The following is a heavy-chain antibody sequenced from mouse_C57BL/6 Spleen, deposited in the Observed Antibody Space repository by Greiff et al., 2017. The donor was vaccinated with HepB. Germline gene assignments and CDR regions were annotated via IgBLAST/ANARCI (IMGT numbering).Heavy chain of an antibody. CDR1: GYTFTDYE. Sequence: QVQLQQSGAELVRPGASVTLSCKASGYTFTDYEMHWVKQTPVHGLEWIGAIDPETGGTAYNQKFKGKAILTADKSSSTAYMELRSLSSEDSAVYYCTRSLYGNYLYYYAMDYWGQGTSVTVSS. D-gene: IGHD2-1*01. CDR2: IDPETGGT. V-gene: IGHV1-15*01. J-gene: IGHJ4*01. CDR3: TRSLYGNYLYYYAMDY.